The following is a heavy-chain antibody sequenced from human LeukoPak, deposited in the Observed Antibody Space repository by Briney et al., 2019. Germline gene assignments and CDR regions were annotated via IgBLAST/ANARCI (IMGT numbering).Heavy chain of an antibody. CDR2: IWYDGSNK. J-gene: IGHJ4*02. D-gene: IGHD3-3*01. V-gene: IGHV3-33*01. CDR1: GFTFSSYG. Sequence: GGSLRLSCAASGFTFSSYGMHWVRQAPGKGLEWVAVIWYDGSNKYYADSVKGRFTISRDNSKNMLYLQMNSLRAEDTAVYYCARGDFWSGYHTHIDYWGQGTLVTVSS. CDR3: ARGDFWSGYHTHIDY.